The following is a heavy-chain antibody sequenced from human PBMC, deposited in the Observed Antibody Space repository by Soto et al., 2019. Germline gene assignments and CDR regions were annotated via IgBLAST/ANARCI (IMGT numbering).Heavy chain of an antibody. D-gene: IGHD3-10*01. CDR1: GYIFTSYG. CDR3: AESMGGSGTYVS. CDR2: ISNYNGIT. J-gene: IGHJ4*02. Sequence: QVQLVQSGAEVKKPGASVKVSCKASGYIFTSYGISWVRQAPGEGLEWVGWISNYNGITNYAQKVQGRDTMTTDRSTSTAYMELRSLRSDDTAVYYCAESMGGSGTYVSWGQGTLVTVSS. V-gene: IGHV1-18*01.